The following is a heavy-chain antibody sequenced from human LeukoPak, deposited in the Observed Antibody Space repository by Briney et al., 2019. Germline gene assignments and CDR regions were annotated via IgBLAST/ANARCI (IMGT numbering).Heavy chain of an antibody. CDR2: IYHNGNT. J-gene: IGHJ5*02. CDR3: ARAYHSSWYLNWFDP. CDR1: GGSISSSSYY. V-gene: IGHV4-39*07. Sequence: SETLSLTCTVSGGSISSSSYYWGWIRQPPRKGLEWIGSIYHNGNTYYNPSLKSRVTISVDTSKNEFSLKLSSVTAADTAVYYCARAYHSSWYLNWFDPWGQGTLVTVSS. D-gene: IGHD6-13*01.